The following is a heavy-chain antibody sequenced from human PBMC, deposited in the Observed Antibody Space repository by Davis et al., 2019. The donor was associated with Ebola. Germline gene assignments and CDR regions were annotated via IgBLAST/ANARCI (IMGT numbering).Heavy chain of an antibody. CDR2: IEQGGTDK. J-gene: IGHJ4*02. D-gene: IGHD3-10*01. CDR3: ARASSSFDSGSYWAHYFDS. CDR1: GFIFSNYY. V-gene: IGHV3-7*03. Sequence: GESLKISCEASGFIFSNYYMSWVRLRPGTGLEWVANIEQGGTDKYYADSVKGRFTISRDNAKKSLYLQMNSLRADDTAIYYCARASSSFDSGSYWAHYFDSWGQGSLVAVSS.